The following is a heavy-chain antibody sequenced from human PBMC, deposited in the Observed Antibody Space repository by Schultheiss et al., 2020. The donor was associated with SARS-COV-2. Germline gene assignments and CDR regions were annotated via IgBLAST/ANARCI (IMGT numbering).Heavy chain of an antibody. CDR2: IWYDGSNK. CDR3: AKAGDSGYVFDY. D-gene: IGHD5-12*01. Sequence: GGSLRLSCAASGFTFSNYGIHWVRQAPGKGPEWVAVIWYDGSNKYYADSVKGRFTISRDNSKNTLYLQMNSLRAEDTAVYYCAKAGDSGYVFDYWGQGTLVTVSS. V-gene: IGHV3-30*02. J-gene: IGHJ4*02. CDR1: GFTFSNYG.